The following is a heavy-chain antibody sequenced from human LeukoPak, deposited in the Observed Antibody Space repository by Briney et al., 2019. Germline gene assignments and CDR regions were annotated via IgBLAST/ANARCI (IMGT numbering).Heavy chain of an antibody. D-gene: IGHD1-26*01. CDR1: GFTFSSYG. J-gene: IGHJ4*02. V-gene: IGHV3-23*01. CDR3: AKDMYSGSYTGVGDY. Sequence: GGSLRLSCAASGFTFSSYGMSWVRQAPGKGLEWVSAISGSGGSTYYADSVKGRFTISRDNSKDTLYLQMNSLRAEDTAVYYCAKDMYSGSYTGVGDYWGQGTLVTVSS. CDR2: ISGSGGST.